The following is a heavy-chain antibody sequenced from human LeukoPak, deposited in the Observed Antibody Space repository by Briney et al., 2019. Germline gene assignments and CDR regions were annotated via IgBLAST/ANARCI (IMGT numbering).Heavy chain of an antibody. Sequence: PGRSMRLSCAASGFIFRTYCMHWVRQAPGKGLEWVAVMSYDGSTKYYGDPVKGRFTISRDNSKNMLYLQMNSLRAEDTAVYYCAKDSGELLYGDAFDIWGQGTMVRVSS. J-gene: IGHJ3*02. V-gene: IGHV3-30*18. CDR3: AKDSGELLYGDAFDI. CDR2: MSYDGSTK. CDR1: GFIFRTYC. D-gene: IGHD3-10*01.